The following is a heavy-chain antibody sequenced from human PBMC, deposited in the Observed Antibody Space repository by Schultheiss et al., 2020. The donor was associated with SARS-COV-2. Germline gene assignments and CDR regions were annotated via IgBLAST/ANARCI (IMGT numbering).Heavy chain of an antibody. CDR1: GGSISSSNW. CDR2: INHRGTT. J-gene: IGHJ5*02. Sequence: SETLSLTCAVSGGSISSSNWWSWVRQPPGKGLEWIGEINHRGTTNYNPSLRSRVTISVDTSKNQFSLKLNSVTAADTAVYYCARSHRRGWFDPWGQGTLVTVSS. D-gene: IGHD3-10*01. V-gene: IGHV4-4*02. CDR3: ARSHRRGWFDP.